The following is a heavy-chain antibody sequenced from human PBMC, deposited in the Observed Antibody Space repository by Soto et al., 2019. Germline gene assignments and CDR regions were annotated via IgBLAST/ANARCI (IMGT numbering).Heavy chain of an antibody. CDR2: VIPIFGTP. J-gene: IGHJ4*02. V-gene: IGHV1-69*06. Sequence: QVQLVQSGAEVKKPGSSVKVSCKSSGGTFGSYVISWVRQAPGQGLEWMGGVIPIFGTPHYAQKFHGRVTITADIPTSTAYLELSSLKSADTAVYYCEKIRWTISLQEEDAIWGQGTLVTVSS. D-gene: IGHD2-15*01. CDR3: EKIRWTISLQEEDAI. CDR1: GGTFGSYV.